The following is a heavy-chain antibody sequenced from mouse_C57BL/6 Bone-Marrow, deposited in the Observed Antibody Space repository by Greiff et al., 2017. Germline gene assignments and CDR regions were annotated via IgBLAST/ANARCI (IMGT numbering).Heavy chain of an antibody. CDR1: GFTFSSYG. Sequence: EVQGVESGGDLVKPGGSLKLSCAASGFTFSSYGMSWVRQTPDKRLEWVATISSGGSYTYYPDSVKGRFTISRDNAKNTLYLQMSSLKSEDTAMYYCARHGSYGYFDYWGQGTTLTVSS. D-gene: IGHD1-1*02. V-gene: IGHV5-6*01. CDR2: ISSGGSYT. J-gene: IGHJ2*01. CDR3: ARHGSYGYFDY.